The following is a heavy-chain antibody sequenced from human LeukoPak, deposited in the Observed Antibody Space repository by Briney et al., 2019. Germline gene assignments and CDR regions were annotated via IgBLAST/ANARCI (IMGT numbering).Heavy chain of an antibody. CDR3: ARDRAEYSGYDWAFDY. D-gene: IGHD5-12*01. CDR2: FYYSRST. CDR1: GGSISSSSYY. V-gene: IGHV4-39*07. Sequence: PSETLSLTCTVSGGSISSSSYYWGWISQPPGKALAWIGSFYYSRSTYYNPSLKSRVTISVDTSKNQFSLKLSSVTAADTAVYYCARDRAEYSGYDWAFDYWGQGTLVTVSS. J-gene: IGHJ4*02.